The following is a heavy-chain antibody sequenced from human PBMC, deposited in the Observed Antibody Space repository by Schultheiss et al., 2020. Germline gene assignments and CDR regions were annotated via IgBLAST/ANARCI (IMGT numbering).Heavy chain of an antibody. CDR1: GFTFSSYA. CDR2: ISGSGGST. CDR3: ARNVGAAAVRYYYMDV. V-gene: IGHV3-23*01. Sequence: GGSLRLSCAASGFTFSSYAMSWVRQAPGKGLEWVSAISGSGGSTYYADSVKGRFTISRDNSKNTLYLQMNSLRAEDTAVYYCARNVGAAAVRYYYMDVWGEGTTVTVSS. D-gene: IGHD6-13*01. J-gene: IGHJ6*03.